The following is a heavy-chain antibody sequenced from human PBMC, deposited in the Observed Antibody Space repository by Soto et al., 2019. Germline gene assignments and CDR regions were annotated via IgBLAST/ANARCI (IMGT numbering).Heavy chain of an antibody. J-gene: IGHJ4*02. CDR1: GYTFTTYG. D-gene: IGHD3-10*01. CDR3: ARDLSSGSTFDY. Sequence: ASVKVSCKASGYTFTTYGISWVLQAPGQGLEWMGWISTYNGNTNYAQKDQGRVTMTTDTSTSTAYMELRSLRSDDTAVYYCARDLSSGSTFDYWGQGTLVTVSS. V-gene: IGHV1-18*01. CDR2: ISTYNGNT.